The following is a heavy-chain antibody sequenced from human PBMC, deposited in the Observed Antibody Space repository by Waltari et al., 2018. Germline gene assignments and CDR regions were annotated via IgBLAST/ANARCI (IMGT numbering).Heavy chain of an antibody. J-gene: IGHJ4*02. D-gene: IGHD3-3*01. Sequence: QLQLQESGPGLVKPSETLSLTCTVSGGSISSSSYYWGWIRQPPGKGLEWIGSIYYSGSTSYTPSLKSRVTISVDTSKNQFSLKLSSVTAADTAVYYCACLDGVDKDYWGQGTLVTVSS. CDR2: IYYSGST. CDR1: GGSISSSSYY. CDR3: ACLDGVDKDY. V-gene: IGHV4-39*07.